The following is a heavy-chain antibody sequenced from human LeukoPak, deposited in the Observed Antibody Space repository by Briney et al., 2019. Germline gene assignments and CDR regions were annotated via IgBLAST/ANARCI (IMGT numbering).Heavy chain of an antibody. CDR3: ARGGVLVVPAAMSWFDP. CDR1: GGTFTIYA. J-gene: IGHJ5*02. D-gene: IGHD2-2*01. Sequence: GASVTVSFKASGGTFTIYAISWVRQAPGQGLEWMGGIIPIFGTANYAQKFQGRVTITADKSTSTAYMELSSLRSDDTAVYYCARGGVLVVPAAMSWFDPWGQGTLVTVSS. V-gene: IGHV1-69*06. CDR2: IIPIFGTA.